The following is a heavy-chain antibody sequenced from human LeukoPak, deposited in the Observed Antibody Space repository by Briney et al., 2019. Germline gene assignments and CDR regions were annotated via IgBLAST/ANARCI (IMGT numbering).Heavy chain of an antibody. J-gene: IGHJ3*02. V-gene: IGHV4-31*03. CDR3: TGGYSSRKDAFDI. D-gene: IGHD6-13*01. Sequence: PSETLSLTCTVSGGSISSGGYYWSWIRQHPGKGLEWIGYIYYSGSTYYNPSLKSRVTISVDTSKNQFSLKLSSVTAADTAVYYCTGGYSSRKDAFDIWAKGQWSPSLQ. CDR2: IYYSGST. CDR1: GGSISSGGYY.